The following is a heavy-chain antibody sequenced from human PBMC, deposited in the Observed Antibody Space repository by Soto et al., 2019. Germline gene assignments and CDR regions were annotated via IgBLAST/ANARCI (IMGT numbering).Heavy chain of an antibody. CDR3: ARGDIVPVGWFDP. D-gene: IGHD5-12*01. Sequence: PSETLSLTCTVACGSLSSYYWRWVRQPPGKGLEWIGYIYYSGSTNYNPSLKSRVTISVDTSKNQFSLKLSSVTAVDTAVYYCARGDIVPVGWFDPWGQGTLVTVSS. CDR1: CGSLSSYY. V-gene: IGHV4-59*01. J-gene: IGHJ5*02. CDR2: IYYSGST.